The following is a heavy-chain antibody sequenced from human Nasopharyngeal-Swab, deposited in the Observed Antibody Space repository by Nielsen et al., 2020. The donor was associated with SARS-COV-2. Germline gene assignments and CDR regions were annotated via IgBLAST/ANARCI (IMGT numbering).Heavy chain of an antibody. CDR2: IYYSGST. CDR3: AREVATSLYYYYYGLDV. CDR1: GGSISSSSYY. D-gene: IGHD5-12*01. V-gene: IGHV4-39*02. Sequence: SETLSLTCTVSGGSISSSSYYWGWLRQPPGEGLEWIGSIYYSGSTYYNPSLKSRVTISVDTSKNQFSLKLTSVTAADTAVYYCAREVATSLYYYYYGLDVWGQGTTVTVSS. J-gene: IGHJ6*02.